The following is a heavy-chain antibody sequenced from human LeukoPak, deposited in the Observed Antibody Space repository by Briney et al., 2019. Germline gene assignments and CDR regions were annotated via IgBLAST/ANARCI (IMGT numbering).Heavy chain of an antibody. Sequence: SQTLSLTCAISGDSVSSNSAAWNWIRQSPSRGLEWLGRTYYRSKWYNDYAVSVKSRITINPDTCKNQFSLQLNSVTPEDTAVYYCARGPLPKFCSGGSCYPWYFDYWGQGTLVTVSS. D-gene: IGHD2-15*01. CDR2: TYYRSKWYN. CDR1: GDSVSSNSAA. V-gene: IGHV6-1*01. CDR3: ARGPLPKFCSGGSCYPWYFDY. J-gene: IGHJ4*02.